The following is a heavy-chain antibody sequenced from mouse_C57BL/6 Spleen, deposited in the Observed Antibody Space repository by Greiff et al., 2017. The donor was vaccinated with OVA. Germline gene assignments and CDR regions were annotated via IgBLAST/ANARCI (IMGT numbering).Heavy chain of an antibody. CDR1: GFNIKDDY. Sequence: VQLHQSGAELVRPGASVKLSCTASGFNIKDDYMHWVKQRPEQGLEWIGWIDPENGDTEYASKFQGKATITADTSSNTAYLQLSSLTSEDTAVYYCTTNYYGSSYWYFDVWGTGTTVTVSS. CDR3: TTNYYGSSYWYFDV. CDR2: IDPENGDT. V-gene: IGHV14-4*01. D-gene: IGHD1-1*01. J-gene: IGHJ1*03.